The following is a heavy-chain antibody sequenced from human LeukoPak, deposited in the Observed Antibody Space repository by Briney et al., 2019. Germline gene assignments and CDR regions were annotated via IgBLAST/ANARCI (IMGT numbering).Heavy chain of an antibody. CDR1: GGTFSSYA. Sequence: SVKVSCKASGGTFSSYAISWVRQAPGQGLEWMGGIIPIFGTANYAQKFQGSVTITTDESTSTAYMELSSLRSEDTAVYYCARGSQDSSGYYYVGFDYWGQGTLVTVSS. CDR3: ARGSQDSSGYYYVGFDY. J-gene: IGHJ4*02. CDR2: IIPIFGTA. D-gene: IGHD3-22*01. V-gene: IGHV1-69*05.